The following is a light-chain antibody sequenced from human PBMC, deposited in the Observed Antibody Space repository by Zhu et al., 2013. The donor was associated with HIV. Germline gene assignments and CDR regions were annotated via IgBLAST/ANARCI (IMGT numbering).Light chain of an antibody. CDR1: SNNVGASNY. V-gene: IGLV2-14*01. CDR3: SSYTINTLQV. J-gene: IGLJ3*02. Sequence: QSALTQPASVSGSPGQAITISCTGTSNNVGASNYVSWYQQYPGKAPKLMIYDVSNRPSGVSNRFSGSKSGNTASLTISGLQAEDEGHYYCSSYTINTLQVFGGGTKVTVL. CDR2: DVS.